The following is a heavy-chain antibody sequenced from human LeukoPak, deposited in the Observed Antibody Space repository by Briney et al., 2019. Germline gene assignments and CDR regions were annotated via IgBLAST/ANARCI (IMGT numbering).Heavy chain of an antibody. CDR1: GFTLSSNY. D-gene: IGHD3-10*01. V-gene: IGHV3-66*01. Sequence: PGGSLRLSCAASGFTLSSNYMTWVRQAPGKGLEWVSVIYGGGNTYYADSVKGRFTISRDNSKNTLYLQMNSLRAEDTAVYYCARDAFYGSGLDAFDIWGQGTMVTVSS. CDR3: ARDAFYGSGLDAFDI. J-gene: IGHJ3*02. CDR2: IYGGGNT.